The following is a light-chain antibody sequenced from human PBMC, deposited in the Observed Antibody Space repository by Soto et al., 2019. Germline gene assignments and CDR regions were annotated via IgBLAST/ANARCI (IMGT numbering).Light chain of an antibody. CDR3: QQFASSTGIT. Sequence: EIVLTQSPGTLSLSPGERATLSCRASQSINNRYLAWYQQKTGQAPRLLIYAASSRAIGIPDRFSGSGSGTDFTLTISRLEPEDSAVNYCQQFASSTGITFGPGTKVDIK. CDR1: QSINNRY. J-gene: IGKJ3*01. CDR2: AAS. V-gene: IGKV3-20*01.